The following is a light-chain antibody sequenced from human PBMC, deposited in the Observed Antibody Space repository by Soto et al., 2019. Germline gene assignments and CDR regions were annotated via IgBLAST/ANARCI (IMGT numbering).Light chain of an antibody. CDR1: SSNIGAGFY. Sequence: QSVLTQPPSVSGAPGRRVTFSCTGSSSNIGAGFYVHWYQHLPGTFPKLLIYGNNNRPSGVPDRFSGSKSGTSAALAITGLQAEDEADYYYQSYDSSLSSWVFGGGTKLTVL. J-gene: IGLJ2*01. V-gene: IGLV1-40*01. CDR3: QSYDSSLSSWV. CDR2: GNN.